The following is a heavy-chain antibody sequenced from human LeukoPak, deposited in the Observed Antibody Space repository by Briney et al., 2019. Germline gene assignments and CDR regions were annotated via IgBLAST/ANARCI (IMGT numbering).Heavy chain of an antibody. CDR2: IKQDGSEK. Sequence: GESLKISCAASGFTFSSYWMSWVRQAPGKGLEWVANIKQDGSEKYYVDSVKGRFTISRDNAKNSLYLQMNSLRAEDTAVYYCARDFVIPNYYYGMDVWGQGTTVTVSS. J-gene: IGHJ6*02. D-gene: IGHD2/OR15-2a*01. V-gene: IGHV3-7*01. CDR3: ARDFVIPNYYYGMDV. CDR1: GFTFSSYW.